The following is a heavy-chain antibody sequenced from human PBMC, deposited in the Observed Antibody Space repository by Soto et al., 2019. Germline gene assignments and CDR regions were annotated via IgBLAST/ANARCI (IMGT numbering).Heavy chain of an antibody. J-gene: IGHJ4*02. D-gene: IGHD6-19*01. CDR1: GGSISSGGYY. CDR3: ARTTLRAVADWGGFDY. V-gene: IGHV4-31*03. Sequence: QVQLQESGPGLVKPSQTLSLTCTVSGGSISSGGYYWSWIRQHPGKGLEWIGYIYYSGSTYYNPSLKSRVTISVDTSKNQFSLKLSSVTAADTAVYYCARTTLRAVADWGGFDYWGQGTLVTVSS. CDR2: IYYSGST.